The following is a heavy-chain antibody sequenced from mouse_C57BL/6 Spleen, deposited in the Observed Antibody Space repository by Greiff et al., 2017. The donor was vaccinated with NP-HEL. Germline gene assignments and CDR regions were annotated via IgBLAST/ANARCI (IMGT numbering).Heavy chain of an antibody. CDR1: GFNIKDYY. J-gene: IGHJ2*01. CDR3: TVYYYGSSYVENYFDY. D-gene: IGHD1-1*01. Sequence: EVQLQESGAELVRPGASVKLSCTASGFNIKDYYMHWVKQRPEQGLEWIGRIDPEDGDTEYAPKFQGKATMTADTSSNTAYLQLSSLTSEDTAVYYCTVYYYGSSYVENYFDYWGQGTTLTVSS. V-gene: IGHV14-1*01. CDR2: IDPEDGDT.